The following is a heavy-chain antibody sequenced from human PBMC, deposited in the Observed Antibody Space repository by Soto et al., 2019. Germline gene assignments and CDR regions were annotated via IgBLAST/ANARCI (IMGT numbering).Heavy chain of an antibody. CDR1: GYTFTIYY. CDR2: INPSGGST. V-gene: IGHV1-46*03. J-gene: IGHJ6*03. CDR3: ARDNYDFWSGYSPRPYYYYMDV. Sequence: ASVKLSCKASGYTFTIYYMHWVRQAPGQGLEWMGIINPSGGSTSYAQKFQGRVTMTRDTSTSTVYMELSSLRSEDTAVYYCARDNYDFWSGYSPRPYYYYMDVWGKGTTVTVSS. D-gene: IGHD3-3*01.